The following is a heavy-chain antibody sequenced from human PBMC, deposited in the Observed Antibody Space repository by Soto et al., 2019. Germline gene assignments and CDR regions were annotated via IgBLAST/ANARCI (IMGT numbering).Heavy chain of an antibody. CDR3: ATPWSPGIAVAGTNAFDI. J-gene: IGHJ3*02. D-gene: IGHD6-19*01. V-gene: IGHV3-23*01. CDR1: GFTFSSYA. CDR2: ISGSGGST. Sequence: GGSLRLSCAASGFTFSSYAMSWVRQAPGKGLEWVSAISGSGGSTYYADSVKGRFTISRDNSKNTLYLQMNSLRAEDTAVYYCATPWSPGIAVAGTNAFDIWGQGTMVTVSS.